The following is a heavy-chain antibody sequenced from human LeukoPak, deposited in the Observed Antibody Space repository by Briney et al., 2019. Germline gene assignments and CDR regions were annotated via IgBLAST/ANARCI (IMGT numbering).Heavy chain of an antibody. CDR3: ARGLPLNIVVVAAALGGAFDI. V-gene: IGHV4-59*01. D-gene: IGHD2-2*01. J-gene: IGHJ3*02. CDR2: IYYGGST. Sequence: PSETLSLTCTVSGGSISSYYWSWIRQPPGKGLQWIGYIYYGGSTNYNPSLKSRVTISVDTSKKQLSLKLSSVTAADTAVYFCARGLPLNIVVVAAALGGAFDIWGQGTMVTVSS. CDR1: GGSISSYY.